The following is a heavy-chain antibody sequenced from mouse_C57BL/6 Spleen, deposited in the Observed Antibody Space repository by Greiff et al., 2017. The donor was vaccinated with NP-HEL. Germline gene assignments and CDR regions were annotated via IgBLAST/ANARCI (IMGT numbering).Heavy chain of an antibody. V-gene: IGHV1-26*01. Sequence: EVKLQQSGPELVKPGASVKISCKASGYTFTDYYMNWVKQSHGKSLEWIGDINPNNGGTSYNQKFKGKAKLTVDKSSSTAYMGLRSLTSEDSAVYYCARYPPSNGNPRSYAMDYWGQGTSVTVSS. CDR1: GYTFTDYY. CDR3: ARYPPSNGNPRSYAMDY. CDR2: INPNNGGT. D-gene: IGHD1-1*01. J-gene: IGHJ4*01.